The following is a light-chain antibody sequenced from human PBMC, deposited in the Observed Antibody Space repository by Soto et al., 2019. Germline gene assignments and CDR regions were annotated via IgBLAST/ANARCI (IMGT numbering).Light chain of an antibody. CDR3: LQYERSSPT. V-gene: IGKV1-5*01. CDR1: QNISVW. J-gene: IGKJ2*01. Sequence: DIQMTQSPSTLSASVGDGVTITCRASQNISVWLAWYQQRPGKAPKFLMYDASNLETGVSSRFSGSGSGTEFTLTIRSLQPDDLASYDGLQYERSSPTCGQGTKREIK. CDR2: DAS.